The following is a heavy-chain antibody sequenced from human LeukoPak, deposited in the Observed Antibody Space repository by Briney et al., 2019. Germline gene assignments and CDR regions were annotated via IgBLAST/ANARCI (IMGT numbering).Heavy chain of an antibody. V-gene: IGHV3-30*02. Sequence: GGSLRLSCAASGFTFSSYGMHWVRQAPGKGLEWVAFIRYDGRNKNYADSVKGRFTISRDNAKNSLYLQMNSLRAEDTAVYYCARDHDYSTPVGYWGQGTLVTVSS. CDR2: IRYDGRNK. J-gene: IGHJ4*02. CDR3: ARDHDYSTPVGY. D-gene: IGHD4-11*01. CDR1: GFTFSSYG.